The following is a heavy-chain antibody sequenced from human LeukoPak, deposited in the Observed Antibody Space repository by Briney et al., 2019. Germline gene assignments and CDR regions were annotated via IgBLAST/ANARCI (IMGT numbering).Heavy chain of an antibody. V-gene: IGHV1-46*03. CDR1: GYTFTNYY. CDR2: INPSGGST. Sequence: GASVKVSCKASGYTFTNYYIHWVRQAPGQGLECMGIINPSGGSTSYAQKFQGRVTMTRDMSTSTVYMELSSLRSEDTAVYYCTRRGYYYMDVWAKGQWSPSL. J-gene: IGHJ6*03. CDR3: TRRGYYYMDV.